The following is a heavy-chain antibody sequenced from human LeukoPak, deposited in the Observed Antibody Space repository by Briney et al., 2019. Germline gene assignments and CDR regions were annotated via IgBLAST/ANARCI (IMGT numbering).Heavy chain of an antibody. J-gene: IGHJ4*02. CDR2: IGTAGDT. Sequence: PGGSLRLSCAASGFTFSSYDMHWVRQATGKGLEWVSAIGTAGDTYYPGSVKGRFTISRENAKNSLYLQMNSLRAGDTAVCYCARGGAHIAAPNTYFDYWGQGTLVTVSS. CDR1: GFTFSSYD. CDR3: ARGGAHIAAPNTYFDY. D-gene: IGHD6-25*01. V-gene: IGHV3-13*01.